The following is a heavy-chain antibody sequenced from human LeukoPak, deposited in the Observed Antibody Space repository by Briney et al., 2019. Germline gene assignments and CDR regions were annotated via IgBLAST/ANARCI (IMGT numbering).Heavy chain of an antibody. CDR3: AKDLYTGSWYYGMDV. D-gene: IGHD6-6*01. CDR2: ISGSGGNT. CDR1: GFTFSSYE. V-gene: IGHV3-23*01. J-gene: IGHJ6*02. Sequence: GGSLRLSCAASGFTFSSYEMNWVRQAPGKGLEWVSAISGSGGNTYYADSVKGRFTISRDNSKNTLYLQMNSLRAEDTAVYYCAKDLYTGSWYYGMDVWGQGTTVTVSS.